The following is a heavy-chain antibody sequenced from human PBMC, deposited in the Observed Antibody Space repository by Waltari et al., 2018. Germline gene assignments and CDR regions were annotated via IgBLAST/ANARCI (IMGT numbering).Heavy chain of an antibody. V-gene: IGHV3-7*01. D-gene: IGHD2-2*01. Sequence: EVQLVESGGGLVQPGGSLRLSCAASGFTFSSYWMSWVRQAPGKGLEWVANIKQDGSGKFYVDSWEGRLTITRDNAKNSLYLQMDSLRAEDTAVYYCARGDIVVVPAAITYYYYYYMDVWGKGTTVTISS. J-gene: IGHJ6*03. CDR3: ARGDIVVVPAAITYYYYYYMDV. CDR1: GFTFSSYW. CDR2: IKQDGSGK.